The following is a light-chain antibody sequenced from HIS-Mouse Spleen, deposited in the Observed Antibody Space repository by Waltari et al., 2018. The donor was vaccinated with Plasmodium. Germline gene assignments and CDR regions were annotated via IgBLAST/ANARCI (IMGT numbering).Light chain of an antibody. Sequence: AILLIQYSPLLSPSTRDRVIISCRMSQGISSYLAWYQQKPGKAPELLIYAASTLQSGVPSRFSGSGSGTDFTLTISCLQSEDFATYYCQQYDSFPYTFGQGTKLEIK. CDR3: QQYDSFPYT. V-gene: IGKV1D-8*02. CDR1: QGISSY. J-gene: IGKJ2*01. CDR2: AAS.